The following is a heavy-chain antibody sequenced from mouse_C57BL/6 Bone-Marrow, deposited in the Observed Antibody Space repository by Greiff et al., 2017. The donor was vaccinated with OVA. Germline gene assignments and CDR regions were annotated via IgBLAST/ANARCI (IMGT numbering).Heavy chain of an antibody. J-gene: IGHJ4*01. Sequence: EVHLVESGGGLVQPGESLKLSCESNEYEFPSHDMSWVRKTPEKRLELVAAINSDGGSTYYPDTMERRFIISRDNTKKTLYLQMSSLRSEDTALYYGARRKDYSNSMDYWGQGTSVTVAS. CDR1: EYEFPSHD. V-gene: IGHV5-2*01. CDR3: ARRKDYSNSMDY. D-gene: IGHD2-5*01. CDR2: INSDGGST.